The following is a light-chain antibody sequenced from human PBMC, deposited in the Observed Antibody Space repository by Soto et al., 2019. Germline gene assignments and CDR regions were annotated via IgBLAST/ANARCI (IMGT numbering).Light chain of an antibody. CDR2: DAS. J-gene: IGKJ1*01. CDR1: QDIGTW. V-gene: IGKV1-5*01. CDR3: QHYNSYSEA. Sequence: DIQMTQSPSTLSASVGDRVTITCRASQDIGTWLAWYQQKAGKAPKLLIYDASNLEGGVPSRFSGSGSGTEFTLTISSLQPDDFATYYCQHYNSYSEAFGQGTKVDIK.